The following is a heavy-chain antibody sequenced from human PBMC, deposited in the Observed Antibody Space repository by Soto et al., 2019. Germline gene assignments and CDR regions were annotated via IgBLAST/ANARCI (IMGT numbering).Heavy chain of an antibody. D-gene: IGHD3-22*01. CDR2: IKSDGSNT. CDR1: GFTFNTSW. CDR3: ATGGSGYFTY. J-gene: IGHJ4*02. V-gene: IGHV3-74*01. Sequence: EVQLVESGGGLVQPGGSLRLSCAASGFTFNTSWRQWVRQAPGKGLVWVSRIKSDGSNTNSADSVKGRFTISRDNAKNTLFLQMNSLGAEDTAVYYCATGGSGYFTYWGQGTLVTVSS.